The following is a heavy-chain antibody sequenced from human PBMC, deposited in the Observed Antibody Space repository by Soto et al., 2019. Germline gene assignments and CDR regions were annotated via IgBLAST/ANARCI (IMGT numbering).Heavy chain of an antibody. D-gene: IGHD6-13*01. CDR3: AGIRIAAAGGGLEV. CDR2: IYHSGST. V-gene: IGHV4-30-2*01. J-gene: IGHJ6*02. Sequence: QLQLQESGSGLVKPSQTLSLTCGVAGGSINSGDYAWSWIRQPPGKGLEWMGYIYHSGSTYYNPYLKSRVTILIDRSKNQVSLKLSSVTAADTAVYYCAGIRIAAAGGGLEVWGQGTTVTVSS. CDR1: GGSINSGDYA.